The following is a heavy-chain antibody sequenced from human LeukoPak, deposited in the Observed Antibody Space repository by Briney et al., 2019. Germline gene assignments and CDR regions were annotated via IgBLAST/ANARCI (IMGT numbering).Heavy chain of an antibody. J-gene: IGHJ4*02. Sequence: GGSLRLSCAASTLTFNSCGMHWVRQAPGKGLEWVAFIRNDGSNSYYADSVKGRFTISRDNSKNTLYLQMNSLRAEDTAVYYCARTLSMIVVVRGFDYWGQGTLVTVSS. CDR1: TLTFNSCG. D-gene: IGHD3-22*01. CDR3: ARTLSMIVVVRGFDY. V-gene: IGHV3-30*02. CDR2: IRNDGSNS.